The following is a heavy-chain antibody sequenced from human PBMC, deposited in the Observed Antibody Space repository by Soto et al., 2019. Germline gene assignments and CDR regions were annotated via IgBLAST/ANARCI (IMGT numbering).Heavy chain of an antibody. D-gene: IGHD3-3*02. CDR1: GYTFTSYG. Sequence: ASVKVSCKASGYTFTSYGISWVRQAPGQGLEWMGWISAYNGNTNYAQKLQGRVTMTTDTSTITAYMELRSLRSDDTAVYYCARSSPHFHTDYYYGMDVWGEGTTVTVSS. V-gene: IGHV1-18*01. J-gene: IGHJ6*01. CDR3: ARSSPHFHTDYYYGMDV. CDR2: ISAYNGNT.